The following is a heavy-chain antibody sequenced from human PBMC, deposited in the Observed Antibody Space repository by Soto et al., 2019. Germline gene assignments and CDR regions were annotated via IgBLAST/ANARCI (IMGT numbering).Heavy chain of an antibody. CDR1: GGTFSSYA. CDR2: IIPIFGTA. J-gene: IGHJ4*02. D-gene: IGHD2-8*01. Sequence: QVQLVQSGAEVKKPGSSVKVSCKASGGTFSSYAISWVRQAPGQGLEWMGGIIPIFGTANYAQKFQGRVTITADDSTSTAYMQLSSLRSEDTAVYDCASTDCTIGVCYIIGGNWGQGTLVTVSS. V-gene: IGHV1-69*12. CDR3: ASTDCTIGVCYIIGGN.